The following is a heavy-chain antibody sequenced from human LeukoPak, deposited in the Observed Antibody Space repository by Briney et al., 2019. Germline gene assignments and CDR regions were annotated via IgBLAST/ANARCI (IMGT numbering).Heavy chain of an antibody. CDR2: INPNSGGT. V-gene: IGHV1-2*02. D-gene: IGHD5-18*01. Sequence: GASVKVSCKASGYTFTGYYMHWVRQAPGQGLEWMGWINPNSGGTNYAQKFQGRVTMTRDTSISTAYMELSRLRSDDTAVYYCARTDSADLGWFDPWGQGTLVTVSS. CDR1: GYTFTGYY. CDR3: ARTDSADLGWFDP. J-gene: IGHJ5*02.